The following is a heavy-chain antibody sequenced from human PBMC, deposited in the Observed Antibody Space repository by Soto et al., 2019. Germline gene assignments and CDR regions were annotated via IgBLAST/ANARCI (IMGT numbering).Heavy chain of an antibody. CDR2: ISASGGST. CDR3: AKATTYSYDTDAFDF. J-gene: IGHJ3*01. Sequence: GGSLRLSCTASGFTFNRYAMGWVRQAPGKGLQWVAGISASGGSTYYGPSVKGRFTISRVSSKNTLHLQIDSLRGEDTAIYYCAKATTYSYDTDAFDFWGHGTMVTVSS. CDR1: GFTFNRYA. D-gene: IGHD3-22*01. V-gene: IGHV3-23*01.